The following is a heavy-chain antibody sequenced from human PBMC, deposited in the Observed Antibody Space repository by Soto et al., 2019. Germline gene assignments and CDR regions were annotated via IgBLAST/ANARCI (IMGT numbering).Heavy chain of an antibody. V-gene: IGHV3-15*01. J-gene: IGHJ6*02. CDR1: GFTFSNAW. CDR2: IKSKTDGGTT. Sequence: GGSLRLSCAASGFTFSNAWMSWVRQAPGKGLEWVGRIKSKTDGGTTDYAAPVKGRFTISRDDSKNTLYLQMNSLKTEDTAVYYCATGAGYDFWSGSPPYYYYGMDVCVQGTTVTVSS. D-gene: IGHD3-3*01. CDR3: ATGAGYDFWSGSPPYYYYGMDV.